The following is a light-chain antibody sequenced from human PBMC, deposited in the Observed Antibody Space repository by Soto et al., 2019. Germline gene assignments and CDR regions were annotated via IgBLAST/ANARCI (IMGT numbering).Light chain of an antibody. J-gene: IGLJ2*01. CDR3: AAGDDSLNGPV. V-gene: IGLV1-44*01. CDR2: SNN. CDR1: SSNIGSNT. Sequence: QSVLTQPPSASGTPVQRVTISCSGSSSNIGSNTVNWYQQLPGTAPKLLIYSNNQRPSGVPDRFSGSKSGTSASLAISGLQSEDEADYYCAAGDDSLNGPVFGGGTKLTVL.